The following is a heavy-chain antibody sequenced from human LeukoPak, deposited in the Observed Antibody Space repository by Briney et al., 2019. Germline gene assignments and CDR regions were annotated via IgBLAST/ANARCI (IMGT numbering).Heavy chain of an antibody. CDR2: VNPNSGGT. Sequence: ASVKVSCKASGYTFTGYYMRWVRQAPGQGLEWMGWVNPNSGGTNYAQKFQGRVTMTRDTSISTAYMELSRLRSDDTAVYYCARDLRIQLWAGVGYWGQGTLVTVSS. V-gene: IGHV1-2*02. D-gene: IGHD5-18*01. J-gene: IGHJ4*02. CDR1: GYTFTGYY. CDR3: ARDLRIQLWAGVGY.